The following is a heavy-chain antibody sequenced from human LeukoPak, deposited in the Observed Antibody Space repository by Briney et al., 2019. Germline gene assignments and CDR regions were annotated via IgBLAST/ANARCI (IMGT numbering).Heavy chain of an antibody. J-gene: IGHJ4*02. V-gene: IGHV4-61*01. CDR3: ARVGPYGDPDY. CDR1: GGSVSSGSYY. Sequence: SETLSLTCTVSGGSVSSGSYYWSWIRQPPGKGLEWIGYIYYSGSTYYNPSLKSRVTISVDRSKNQFSLKLSSVTAADTAVYYCARVGPYGDPDYWGQGTLVTVSS. CDR2: IYYSGST. D-gene: IGHD4-17*01.